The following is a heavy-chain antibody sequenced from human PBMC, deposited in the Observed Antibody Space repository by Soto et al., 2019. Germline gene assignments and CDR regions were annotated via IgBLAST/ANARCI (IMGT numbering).Heavy chain of an antibody. CDR2: ISGHNGFT. V-gene: IGHV1-18*01. J-gene: IGHJ4*02. D-gene: IGHD6-19*01. Sequence: QVQLVQSESEVEKPGASVKVSCKTSGFTFGDYGITWVRQAPGQGLEWMGWISGHNGFTNYAQKLQDRVIMTTDTSTTTAYMELRSLTSDDTAIYCCARDLGVQPGGCGRCSMAYWGQGTLVTVSS. CDR1: GFTFGDYG. CDR3: ARDLGVQPGGCGRCSMAY.